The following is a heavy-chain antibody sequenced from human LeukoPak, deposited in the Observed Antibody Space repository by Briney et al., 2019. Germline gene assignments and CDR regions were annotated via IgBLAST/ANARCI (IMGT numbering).Heavy chain of an antibody. CDR2: ISGSGGST. CDR1: GFTFSSYA. CDR3: AKTSGVVVPAAMINY. Sequence: SGGSLRLSCAASGFTFSSYAMSWVRQAPGKGLEWVSAISGSGGSTYYADSVKGRFTISRDNSKNTLYLQMNSLRAEDTAVHYCAKTSGVVVPAAMINYWGQGTLVTVSS. J-gene: IGHJ4*02. D-gene: IGHD2-2*01. V-gene: IGHV3-23*01.